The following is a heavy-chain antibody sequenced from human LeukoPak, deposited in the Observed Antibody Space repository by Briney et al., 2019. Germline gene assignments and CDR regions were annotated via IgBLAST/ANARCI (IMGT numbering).Heavy chain of an antibody. CDR3: ARGDSSSWYLGAFDI. CDR2: IYYSGST. Sequence: SETLSLTCTVSGGSISSYYWSWIRQPPGTGREWIGYIYYSGSTNYNPSLKSRVTISVDTSKNQFSLKLSSVTAADTAVYYCARGDSSSWYLGAFDIWGQGTMVTVSS. J-gene: IGHJ3*02. CDR1: GGSISSYY. V-gene: IGHV4-59*01. D-gene: IGHD6-13*01.